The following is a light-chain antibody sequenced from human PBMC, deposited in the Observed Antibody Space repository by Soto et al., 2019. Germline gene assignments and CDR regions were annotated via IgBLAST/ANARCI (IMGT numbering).Light chain of an antibody. Sequence: DTVMTQSPVTLSVSPGERATLSCRASQSVDSRLAWYQQKPGQAPRLLIYGASNRATGIPARFTGSGSGTEFTLTISSLQSEDFAVYYCQQYNDWPRTFGQGTKVDIK. CDR1: QSVDSR. V-gene: IGKV3-15*01. CDR3: QQYNDWPRT. J-gene: IGKJ1*01. CDR2: GAS.